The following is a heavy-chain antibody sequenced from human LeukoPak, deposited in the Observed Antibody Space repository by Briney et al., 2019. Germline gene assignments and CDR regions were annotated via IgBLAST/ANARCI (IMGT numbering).Heavy chain of an antibody. V-gene: IGHV1-24*01. CDR3: ARDLYYGSGNYYNYAHFDS. D-gene: IGHD3-10*01. Sequence: GASVKVSCKVSGYTLTELSMHWVRQAPGKGLEWMGGFDPEDGETIYAQKFQGRVTMTEDTSTDTAYMELSSLRSEDTAVYYCARDLYYGSGNYYNYAHFDSWGQGTLVTVSS. J-gene: IGHJ4*02. CDR1: GYTLTELS. CDR2: FDPEDGET.